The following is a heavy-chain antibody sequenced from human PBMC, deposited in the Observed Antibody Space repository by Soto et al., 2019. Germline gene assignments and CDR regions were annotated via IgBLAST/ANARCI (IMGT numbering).Heavy chain of an antibody. CDR1: GGSISSYY. V-gene: IGHV4-59*08. Sequence: SETLSLTCTVSGGSISSYYWSWIRQPPGKGLEWIGYIYYSGSTNYNPSLKSRVTISVDTSKNQFSLKLSSVTAADTAVYYCASAEFGVADDWGQGTLVTVSS. CDR3: ASAEFGVADD. D-gene: IGHD3-3*01. CDR2: IYYSGST. J-gene: IGHJ4*02.